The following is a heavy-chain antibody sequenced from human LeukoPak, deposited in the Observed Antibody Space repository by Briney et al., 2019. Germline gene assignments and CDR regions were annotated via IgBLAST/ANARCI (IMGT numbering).Heavy chain of an antibody. V-gene: IGHV1-2*02. J-gene: IGHJ5*02. CDR1: GYTFTGYY. D-gene: IGHD6-13*01. Sequence: ASVKVPCKASGYTFTGYYMHWLRQAPGQGLEWMGWINPNSGGTNYAQKFQGRVTMTRDTSISTGYMELSSLGSDDTAVYYCARDGAGAAAGLENWFDPWGQGTLVTVSS. CDR3: ARDGAGAAAGLENWFDP. CDR2: INPNSGGT.